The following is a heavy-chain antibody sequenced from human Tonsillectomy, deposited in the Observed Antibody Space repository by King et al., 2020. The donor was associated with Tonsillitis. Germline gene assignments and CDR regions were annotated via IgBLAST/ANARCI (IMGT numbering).Heavy chain of an antibody. D-gene: IGHD3-10*01. Sequence: VQLVESGGGLVQPGGPLRLSCAASGFTFSNYAMSWVRQAPGKGLEWVQGISGGGGSTYYADSVKGRFTISRDNSKNTLYLQMNSLRVEDTAVYYCAKSLAGISGWFDPWGQGTLVTVSS. CDR3: AKSLAGISGWFDP. CDR2: ISGGGGST. J-gene: IGHJ5*02. V-gene: IGHV3-23*04. CDR1: GFTFSNYA.